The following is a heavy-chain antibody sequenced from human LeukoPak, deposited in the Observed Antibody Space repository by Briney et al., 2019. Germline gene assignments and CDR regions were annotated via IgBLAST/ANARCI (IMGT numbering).Heavy chain of an antibody. D-gene: IGHD2-15*01. CDR3: VVSGSPGY. Sequence: GGSLRLSCAASGLAFSAYKMHWVRQAPRKGLVWVSRISTDGYTTDYADFVQGRFTASRDNTKNTWSLEMNSLRAEDTAVYYCVVSGSPGYWGQGTLVTVSS. CDR1: GLAFSAYK. J-gene: IGHJ4*02. V-gene: IGHV3-74*01. CDR2: ISTDGYTT.